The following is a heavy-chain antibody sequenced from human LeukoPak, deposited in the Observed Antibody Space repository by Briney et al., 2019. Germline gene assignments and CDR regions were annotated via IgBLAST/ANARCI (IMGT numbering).Heavy chain of an antibody. D-gene: IGHD2-15*01. CDR3: VVSGSPGY. Sequence: GGSLRLSCAASGLAFSAYKMHWVRQAPRKGLVWVSRISTDGYTTDYADFVQGRFTASRDNTKNTWSLEMNSLRAEDTAVYYCVVSGSPGYWGQGTLVTVSS. CDR1: GLAFSAYK. J-gene: IGHJ4*02. V-gene: IGHV3-74*01. CDR2: ISTDGYTT.